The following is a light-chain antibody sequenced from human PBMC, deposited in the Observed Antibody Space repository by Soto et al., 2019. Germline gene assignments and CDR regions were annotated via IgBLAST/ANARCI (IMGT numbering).Light chain of an antibody. CDR3: CSYGGRYTVWV. J-gene: IGLJ3*02. CDR2: DVS. Sequence: QSALTQPRSVSGSPGQSVTISCTGTRSDVGGYNYVSWYQQHPDKSPKLMIYDVSERPSGVPHRFSGSKSGNTASLTISGLQADDEADSYCCSYGGRYTVWVCGGGTKLTVL. V-gene: IGLV2-11*01. CDR1: RSDVGGYNY.